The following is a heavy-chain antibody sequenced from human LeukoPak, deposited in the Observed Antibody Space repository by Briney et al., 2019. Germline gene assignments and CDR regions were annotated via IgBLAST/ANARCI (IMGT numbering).Heavy chain of an antibody. D-gene: IGHD6-13*01. J-gene: IGHJ4*02. CDR1: GGSIRSSSYY. Sequence: PSETLSLTCTVSGGSIRSSSYYWGWIRQPPGKGLEWIGSIYYSGSTYYNPSLKSRVTISVDTSKNQFSLKLSSVTAADTAVYYCARELAAAGTLDYWGQGTLVTVSS. CDR3: ARELAAAGTLDY. CDR2: IYYSGST. V-gene: IGHV4-39*07.